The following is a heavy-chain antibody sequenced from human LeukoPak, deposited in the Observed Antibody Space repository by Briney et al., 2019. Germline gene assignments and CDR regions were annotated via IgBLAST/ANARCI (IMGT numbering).Heavy chain of an antibody. CDR3: ARDPLYDTLDY. J-gene: IGHJ4*02. Sequence: EASVKVSCKASGYTFTSYGISWVRQAPGQGLEWMGWISAYNGNTNYAQKLQGRVTMTTDTSTSTAYMGLRSLRSDDTAVYYCARDPLYDTLDYWGQGTLVTVSP. CDR2: ISAYNGNT. V-gene: IGHV1-18*01. D-gene: IGHD3-16*02. CDR1: GYTFTSYG.